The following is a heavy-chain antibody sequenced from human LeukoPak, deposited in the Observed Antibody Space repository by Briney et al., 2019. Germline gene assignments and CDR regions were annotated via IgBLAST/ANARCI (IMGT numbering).Heavy chain of an antibody. D-gene: IGHD3-10*02. Sequence: PGGSLRLSCAASGFSFSDYYMSWIRQAPGKGLEWASYISSSGSTIYYADSVKGRFTISRDNAKNSLYLQMNSLRAEDTAVYYCARPYYGRTYYYGLDVWGQGTTVTVSS. CDR2: ISSSGSTI. CDR3: ARPYYGRTYYYGLDV. V-gene: IGHV3-11*01. CDR1: GFSFSDYY. J-gene: IGHJ6*02.